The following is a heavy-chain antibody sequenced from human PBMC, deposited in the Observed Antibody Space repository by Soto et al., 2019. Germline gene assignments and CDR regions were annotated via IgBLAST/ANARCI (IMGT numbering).Heavy chain of an antibody. V-gene: IGHV3-13*01. Sequence: PGGSLRLSCSASGFTFSSYDMHGVRQATGKGLEWVSAIGTAGDTYYPGSVKGRFTISRENAKNSLYLQMNSLRAGDTAVYYCARGSHGDYDSAFDIWGQGTMVTVSS. CDR2: IGTAGDT. J-gene: IGHJ3*02. CDR3: ARGSHGDYDSAFDI. D-gene: IGHD4-17*01. CDR1: GFTFSSYD.